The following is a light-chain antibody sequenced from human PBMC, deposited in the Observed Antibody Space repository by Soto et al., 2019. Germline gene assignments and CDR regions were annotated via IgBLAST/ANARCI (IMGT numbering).Light chain of an antibody. CDR2: GAS. V-gene: IGKV3-15*01. CDR1: QGVSSY. J-gene: IGKJ5*01. CDR3: QQYNNWPSIT. Sequence: EIVMTQSPATLSLSPGERVTLSCRASQGVSSYLAWYQQKPCQAPRLLIYGASTRATGIPAMFSGSGSGTAFTLTISSLQSEDFAVYYCQQYNNWPSITFGQGTRLEI.